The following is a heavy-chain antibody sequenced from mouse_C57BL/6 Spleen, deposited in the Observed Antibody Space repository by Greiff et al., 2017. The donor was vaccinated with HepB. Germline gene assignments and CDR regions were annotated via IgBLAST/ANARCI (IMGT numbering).Heavy chain of an antibody. Sequence: QVQLQQSGAELMKPGASVKLSCKATGYTFTGYWIEWVKQRPGHGLEWIGEILPGSGSTNYNEKFKGKATFTADTSSNTAYMQLSSLTTEDSAIYYCARGRGYYYGSSPYYFDYWGQGTTLTVSS. V-gene: IGHV1-9*01. CDR2: ILPGSGST. CDR1: GYTFTGYW. CDR3: ARGRGYYYGSSPYYFDY. J-gene: IGHJ2*01. D-gene: IGHD1-1*01.